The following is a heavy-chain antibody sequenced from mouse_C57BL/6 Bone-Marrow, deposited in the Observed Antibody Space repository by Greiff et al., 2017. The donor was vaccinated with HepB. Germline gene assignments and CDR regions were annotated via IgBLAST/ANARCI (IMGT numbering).Heavy chain of an antibody. CDR1: GYSITSGYY. Sequence: ESGPGLVKPSQSLSLTCSVTGYSITSGYYWNWIRQFPGNKLEWMGYISYDGSNNYNPSLKNRISITRDTSKNQFFLKLNSVTTEDTATYYCARGVDYDWYFDVWGTGTTVTVSS. CDR3: ARGVDYDWYFDV. CDR2: ISYDGSN. D-gene: IGHD2-4*01. J-gene: IGHJ1*03. V-gene: IGHV3-6*01.